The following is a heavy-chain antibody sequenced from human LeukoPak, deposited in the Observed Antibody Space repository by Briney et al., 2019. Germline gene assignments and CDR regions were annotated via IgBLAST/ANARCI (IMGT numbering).Heavy chain of an antibody. CDR3: AKDGAWLRFDD. Sequence: GGSLRLSCAASGFTFSNHGMNWVRQAPGKGLEWLSGVSPPGGGTYYADSAKGRFTISRDNSKNTVYLQMNNVRAEDTAVYYCAKDGAWLRFDDWGQGTLVTVSS. CDR1: GFTFSNHG. D-gene: IGHD5-12*01. V-gene: IGHV3-23*01. CDR2: VSPPGGGT. J-gene: IGHJ4*02.